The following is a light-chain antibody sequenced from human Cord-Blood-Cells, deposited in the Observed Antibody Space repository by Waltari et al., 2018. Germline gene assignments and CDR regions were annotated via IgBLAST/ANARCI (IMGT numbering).Light chain of an antibody. V-gene: IGKV3-11*01. CDR3: QQRSNWPIT. CDR1: QSVSSY. CDR2: DAS. Sequence: EIVLTQSPATLSLSPGERATLSCRASQSVSSYVAWYLQKPGQAPRLLIYDASNRAPGIPARFSGSGSGTDFTLTISSLEPEDFAVYYCQQRSNWPITFGQGTRLEIK. J-gene: IGKJ5*01.